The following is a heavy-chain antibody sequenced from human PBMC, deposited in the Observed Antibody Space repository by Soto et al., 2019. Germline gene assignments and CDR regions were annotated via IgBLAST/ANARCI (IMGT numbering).Heavy chain of an antibody. CDR1: GGTFSSYA. D-gene: IGHD2-15*01. V-gene: IGHV1-69*01. CDR2: IIPIFGTA. J-gene: IGHJ4*02. CDR3: ARALFLGYCSGGSCYSTGGDFDY. Sequence: QVQLVQSGAEVKKPGSSVKVSCKACGGTFSSYAISWVRQAPGQGLEWMGGIIPIFGTANYAQKFQGRVTITADESTSTAYMELSSLRSEDTAVYYCARALFLGYCSGGSCYSTGGDFDYWGQGTLVTVSS.